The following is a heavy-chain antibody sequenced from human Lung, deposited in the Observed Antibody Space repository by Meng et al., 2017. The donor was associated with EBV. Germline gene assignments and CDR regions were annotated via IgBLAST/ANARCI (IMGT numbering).Heavy chain of an antibody. CDR3: ARDSRHCTSASCYSWYFDL. J-gene: IGHJ2*01. Sequence: QVHLLQSGAEVKKPGXSVKFACKAYGYTFTGYYMHWVRQAPGQGLEWMGRINPNSGATEYAQNFQGRVTMTRDTSISTAYMELSRLRSDDTAVYYCARDSRHCTSASCYSWYFDLWGRGTLVTVSS. V-gene: IGHV1-2*06. CDR2: INPNSGAT. CDR1: GYTFTGYY. D-gene: IGHD2-2*02.